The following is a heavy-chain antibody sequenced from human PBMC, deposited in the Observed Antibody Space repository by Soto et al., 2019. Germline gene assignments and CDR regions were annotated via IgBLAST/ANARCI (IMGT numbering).Heavy chain of an antibody. CDR1: GGSLSGYY. CDR3: ARGGTDYGDYEPYYYYGMDV. J-gene: IGHJ6*02. Sequence: PSESMSLTCAVYGGSLSGYYWSWIRQLPGKGLEWIGEISHSGNTNCNSSLKSRVTISVGTSKNQGTLKLSSVTAADTAVYHCARGGTDYGDYEPYYYYGMDVGDQGTTVTVSS. V-gene: IGHV4-34*01. D-gene: IGHD4-17*01. CDR2: ISHSGNT.